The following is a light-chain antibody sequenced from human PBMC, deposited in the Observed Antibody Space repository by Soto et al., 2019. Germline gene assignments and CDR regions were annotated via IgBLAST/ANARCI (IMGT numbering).Light chain of an antibody. J-gene: IGKJ1*01. CDR1: QSVSSN. V-gene: IGKV3-15*01. Sequence: EIVMTQSPATLSVSPGERATLSCRASQSVSSNLAWYQQKPGQTPRLLIYGASTRATGIPARFSGSGSGTEFTLTISSLQSEDFAVYYWQQYNNWPWTFGQGTKVEIQ. CDR2: GAS. CDR3: QQYNNWPWT.